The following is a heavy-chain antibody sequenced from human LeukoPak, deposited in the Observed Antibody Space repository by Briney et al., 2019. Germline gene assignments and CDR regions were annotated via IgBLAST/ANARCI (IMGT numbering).Heavy chain of an antibody. J-gene: IGHJ4*02. CDR3: ARLADAWELYSPDNFDS. CDR2: IYYSGST. Sequence: SETLSLTCTVSGGSISSYYWSWIRQPPGKGLEWIGNIYYSGSTNYNPSLKSRVTISVDTSKNQFSLKLSSVTAADTAVFYCARLADAWELYSPDNFDSWGQGTLVTVSS. D-gene: IGHD3-10*01. CDR1: GGSISSYY. V-gene: IGHV4-59*08.